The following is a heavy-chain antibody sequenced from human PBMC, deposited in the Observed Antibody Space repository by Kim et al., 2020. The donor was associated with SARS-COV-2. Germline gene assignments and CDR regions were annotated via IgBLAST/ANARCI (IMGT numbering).Heavy chain of an antibody. V-gene: IGHV5-51*01. CDR2: T. Sequence: TRYSPSFQGQVTISADKSISTAYLQWSSLKASDTAMYYCARLYGTDWFDPWGQGTLVTVSS. D-gene: IGHD1-1*01. J-gene: IGHJ5*02. CDR3: ARLYGTDWFDP.